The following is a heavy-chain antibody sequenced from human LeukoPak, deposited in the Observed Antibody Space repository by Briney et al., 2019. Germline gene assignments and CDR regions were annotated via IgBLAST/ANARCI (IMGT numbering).Heavy chain of an antibody. Sequence: GGSLRLSCAASGFTFDDYAMHWVRQAPGKGLEWVSGISWNSGSIGYADSVKGRFTISRDNAKNSLYLQMNSLRAEDTALYYCAKSHPDLVGATSGVFDYWGQGTLVTVSS. CDR1: GFTFDDYA. D-gene: IGHD1-26*01. CDR2: ISWNSGSI. CDR3: AKSHPDLVGATSGVFDY. V-gene: IGHV3-9*01. J-gene: IGHJ4*02.